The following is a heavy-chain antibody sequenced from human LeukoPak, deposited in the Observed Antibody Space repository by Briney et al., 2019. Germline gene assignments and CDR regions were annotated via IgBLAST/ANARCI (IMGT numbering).Heavy chain of an antibody. D-gene: IGHD2-21*02. V-gene: IGHV3-33*06. J-gene: IGHJ4*02. Sequence: GSLRLSCAASGFPFSGSGMHWVRQAPGKGLEWVAVVWYDRSHQYYADSVKGRFTISRDNSKNTVDLQMNSLGVEDTAVYFCAKEKDPPATAPPQRGYFESWGQGTLVTVSS. CDR3: AKEKDPPATAPPQRGYFES. CDR2: VWYDRSHQ. CDR1: GFPFSGSG.